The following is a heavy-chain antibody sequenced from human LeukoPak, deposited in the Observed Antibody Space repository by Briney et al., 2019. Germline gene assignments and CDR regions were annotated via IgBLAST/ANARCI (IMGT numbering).Heavy chain of an antibody. CDR3: ARHKRIERWLRLWYFDL. V-gene: IGHV4-39*01. CDR1: GGSISSNNHY. Sequence: SETLSLTCTVSGGSISSNNHYWGWIRQPPGKGLEWLGSIYYSGNTYYYPSLKSRVTISVDTSKSQFSLSLSSVTAADTAVYYCARHKRIERWLRLWYFDLWGRGTLVTVSS. D-gene: IGHD5-18*01. CDR2: IYYSGNT. J-gene: IGHJ2*01.